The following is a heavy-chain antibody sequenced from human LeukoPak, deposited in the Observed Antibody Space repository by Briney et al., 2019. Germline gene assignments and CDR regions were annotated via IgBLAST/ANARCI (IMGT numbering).Heavy chain of an antibody. V-gene: IGHV3-30*02. CDR1: GFTFSSYG. Sequence: GGSLRLSCAASGFTFSSYGMHWVRQAPGKGLEWVAFIRYDGSNKYYADSVKGRFTISRDNSKNTVHLQMNSLRAEDTAMYYCARRAGDYSHPYDYWGQGTLVTVSS. J-gene: IGHJ4*02. CDR3: ARRAGDYSHPYDY. CDR2: IRYDGSNK. D-gene: IGHD3-22*01.